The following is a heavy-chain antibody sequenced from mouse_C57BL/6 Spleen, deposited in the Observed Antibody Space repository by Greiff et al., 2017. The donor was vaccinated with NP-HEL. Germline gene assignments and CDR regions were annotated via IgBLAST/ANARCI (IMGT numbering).Heavy chain of an antibody. D-gene: IGHD1-1*01. Sequence: QVQLKESGPGLVAPSQSLSLTCTVSGFSLTSYAISWVRQPPGKGLEWLGVIWTGGGTNYNSALKSRLSISKDNSKSQVFLKMNSLQTDDTARYYCARNLHYYGSSYGYFDVWGTGTTVTVSS. CDR3: ARNLHYYGSSYGYFDV. J-gene: IGHJ1*03. CDR2: IWTGGGT. V-gene: IGHV2-9-1*01. CDR1: GFSLTSYA.